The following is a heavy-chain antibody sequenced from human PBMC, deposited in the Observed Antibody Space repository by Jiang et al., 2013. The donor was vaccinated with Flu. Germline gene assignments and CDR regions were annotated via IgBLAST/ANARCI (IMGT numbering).Heavy chain of an antibody. V-gene: IGHV2-70*01. CDR2: IDWDDDK. CDR1: SLSTSGMC. CDR3: ARHPILAVAGTWKDISYYGMDV. J-gene: IGHJ6*02. Sequence: SLSTSGMCVSWIRQPPGKALEWLALIDWDDDKYYSTSLKTRLTISKDTSKNQVVLTMTNMDPVDTATYYCARHPILAVAGTWKDISYYGMDVWGQGTTVTVSS. D-gene: IGHD6-19*01.